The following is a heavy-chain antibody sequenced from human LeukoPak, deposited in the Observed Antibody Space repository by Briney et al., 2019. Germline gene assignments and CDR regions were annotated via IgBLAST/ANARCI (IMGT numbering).Heavy chain of an antibody. J-gene: IGHJ6*02. Sequence: SETLSLTCTVSGGSISSSSYYWGWIRQPPGKGLEWIGSIYYSGSTYYNPSLKSRVTISVDTSKNQFSLKLSSVTAADTAVYYCARQTQPPEWLSMYYYYGMDVWGQGTTVTVSS. D-gene: IGHD3-3*01. CDR2: IYYSGST. CDR1: GGSISSSSYY. CDR3: ARQTQPPEWLSMYYYYGMDV. V-gene: IGHV4-39*01.